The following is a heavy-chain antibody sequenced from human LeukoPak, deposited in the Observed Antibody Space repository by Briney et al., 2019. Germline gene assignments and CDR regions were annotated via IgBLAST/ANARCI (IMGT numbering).Heavy chain of an antibody. Sequence: ASVKVSCKASGYTFTSYYMHWVRQAPGQGLEWMGIINPSGGSTSYAQRFQGRVTMTRNTSTSTVYMELSSLRSEDTAVYYCARIRDGYNDAYDIWGQGTMVTVPS. D-gene: IGHD5-24*01. CDR3: ARIRDGYNDAYDI. CDR1: GYTFTSYY. J-gene: IGHJ3*02. V-gene: IGHV1-46*01. CDR2: INPSGGST.